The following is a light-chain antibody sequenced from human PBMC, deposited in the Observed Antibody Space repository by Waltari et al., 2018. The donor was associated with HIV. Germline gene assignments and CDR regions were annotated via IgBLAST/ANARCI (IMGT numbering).Light chain of an antibody. CDR1: RTILYNSNNKNY. J-gene: IGKJ4*01. CDR2: WAA. V-gene: IGKV4-1*01. CDR3: QQYFNTPLT. Sequence: DIVMTQSPDALALSLGDRATTNCKSSRTILYNSNNKNYLAWYQQKPGQPPKLLIYWAATQESGVPDRFSGSESGTDFTLTISNVQTEDMAVYYCQQYFNTPLTFGGGTKVEIK.